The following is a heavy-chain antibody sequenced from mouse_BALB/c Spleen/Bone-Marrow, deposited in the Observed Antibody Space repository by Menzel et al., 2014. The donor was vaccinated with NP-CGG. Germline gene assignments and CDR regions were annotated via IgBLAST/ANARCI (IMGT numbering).Heavy chain of an antibody. Sequence: VQLQQSGAELAKPGASVKMSCKASGYTFSSYWMHWVKQRPGQGLEWIGYINPSTGCTEYNQKFKDKATLTADKSSSTAYMQLSSLTSEDSAVYYCARSPHYYDLDYWGQGTTLTVSS. CDR1: GYTFSSYW. D-gene: IGHD1-2*01. CDR2: INPSTGCT. CDR3: ARSPHYYDLDY. J-gene: IGHJ2*01. V-gene: IGHV1-7*01.